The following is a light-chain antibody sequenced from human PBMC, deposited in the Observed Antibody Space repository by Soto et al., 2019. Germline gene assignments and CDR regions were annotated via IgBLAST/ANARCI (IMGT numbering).Light chain of an antibody. CDR3: CSYTGSSVVI. Sequence: QSALTQPASVSGSPGQSITISCTGTSSDVGSYNLVSWYQQHPGKAPKLMIFEVSKRSSGVSNRFSGSKSGNTASLTISGLQAEDEGDYYCCSYTGSSVVIFGGGTQLTVL. J-gene: IGLJ2*01. V-gene: IGLV2-23*02. CDR1: SSDVGSYNL. CDR2: EVS.